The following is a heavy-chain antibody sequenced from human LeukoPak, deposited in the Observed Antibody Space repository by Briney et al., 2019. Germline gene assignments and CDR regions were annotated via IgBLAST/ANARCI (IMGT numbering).Heavy chain of an antibody. D-gene: IGHD3-22*01. V-gene: IGHV4-39*02. CDR3: ARDVSSSGFHFDY. Sequence: SETLSLTCTVSGGSISNSSYYWGWIRQPPGKGLEWIGSIHSSGSTYYNPSLKSRVTLSVDTSKNQFSLKLSSVTAADTAVYYCARDVSSSGFHFDYWGQGTLVTVSS. CDR2: IHSSGST. J-gene: IGHJ4*02. CDR1: GGSISNSSYY.